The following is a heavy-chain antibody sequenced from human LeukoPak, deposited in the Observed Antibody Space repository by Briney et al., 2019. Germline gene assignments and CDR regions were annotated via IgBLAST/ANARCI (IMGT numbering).Heavy chain of an antibody. V-gene: IGHV3-53*01. D-gene: IGHD3-22*01. CDR2: IYSGGST. CDR1: GFTVSNNY. J-gene: IGHJ4*02. Sequence: PGGSLRLSCAASGFTVSNNYMSWVRQAPGKGLEWVSVIYSGGSTYYADSVKGRFTISRDNSKNAVYLHMNSLRAECTAVYYCARDLNYDSAYWGQGTLVTVSS. CDR3: ARDLNYDSAY.